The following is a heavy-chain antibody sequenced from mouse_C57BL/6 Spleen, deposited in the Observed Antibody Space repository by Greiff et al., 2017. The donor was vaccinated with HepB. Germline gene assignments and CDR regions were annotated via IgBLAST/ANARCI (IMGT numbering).Heavy chain of an antibody. V-gene: IGHV1-62-2*01. CDR1: GYTFTEYT. J-gene: IGHJ2*01. D-gene: IGHD2-1*01. CDR2: FYPGSGSI. Sequence: VQLQESGAELVKPGASVKLSCKASGYTFTEYTIHWVKQRSGQGLEWIGWFYPGSGSIKYNEKFKDKATLTTDNSSSTVYMELSRLTSEDSAVYFCARNEGIYYGNYFDYWGQGTTLTVSS. CDR3: ARNEGIYYGNYFDY.